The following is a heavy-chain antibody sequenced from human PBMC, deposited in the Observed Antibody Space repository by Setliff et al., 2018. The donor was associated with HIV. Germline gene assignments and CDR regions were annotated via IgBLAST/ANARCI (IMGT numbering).Heavy chain of an antibody. D-gene: IGHD3-3*01. CDR1: GGSISSSSYY. V-gene: IGHV4-39*07. Sequence: SETLSLTCTVSGGSISSSSYYWGWIRQPPGKGLEWIGSIYYSGSTYYNPSLKSRVTMSIDTSTQQFFLNVTSVTAADTAVYYCAGFSYNFWVYRFDHWGQGALVTVSS. J-gene: IGHJ4*02. CDR3: AGFSYNFWVYRFDH. CDR2: IYYSGST.